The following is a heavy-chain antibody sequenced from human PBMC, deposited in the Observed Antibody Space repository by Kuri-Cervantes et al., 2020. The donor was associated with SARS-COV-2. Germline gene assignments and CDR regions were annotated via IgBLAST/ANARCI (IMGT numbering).Heavy chain of an antibody. CDR2: INHSGSA. CDR3: ARDCSSTSCSGEQNMDV. Sequence: SETLSLTCAVYGGSFSGFYWSWIRQAPGKGLEWVGEINHSGSANYSPSLKSRVTISVDTSKNQFSLKLSSVTAADTAVYYCARDCSSTSCSGEQNMDVWGKGTTVTVSS. V-gene: IGHV4-34*01. CDR1: GGSFSGFY. J-gene: IGHJ6*03. D-gene: IGHD2-2*01.